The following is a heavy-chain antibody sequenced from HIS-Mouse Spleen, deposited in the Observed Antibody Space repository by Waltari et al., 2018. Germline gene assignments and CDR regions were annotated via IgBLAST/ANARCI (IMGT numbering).Heavy chain of an antibody. J-gene: IGHJ4*02. Sequence: QVQLVESGGGVVQPGRSLRLFCAASGSTFSSYRMHWVRQAPDKGLEWVAVISYDGSNKYYANSVKGRFTISRDNSKNTLYLQMNSLRAEDTAVYYCAKEDGSGWGRLGYWGQGTLVTVSS. D-gene: IGHD6-19*01. CDR3: AKEDGSGWGRLGY. CDR1: GSTFSSYR. CDR2: ISYDGSNK. V-gene: IGHV3-30*18.